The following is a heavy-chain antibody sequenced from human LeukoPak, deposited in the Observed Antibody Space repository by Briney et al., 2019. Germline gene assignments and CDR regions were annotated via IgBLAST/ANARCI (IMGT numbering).Heavy chain of an antibody. Sequence: SETLSLTXTVPGGSISSYYWSWIRQPPGKGLEWIGYIYYSGSTNYNPSLKSRVTISVDTSKNQFSLKLSSVTAADTAVYYCASLRGYIDGYYFDYWGQGTLVTVSS. CDR3: ASLRGYIDGYYFDY. J-gene: IGHJ4*02. V-gene: IGHV4-59*01. D-gene: IGHD5-18*01. CDR1: GGSISSYY. CDR2: IYYSGST.